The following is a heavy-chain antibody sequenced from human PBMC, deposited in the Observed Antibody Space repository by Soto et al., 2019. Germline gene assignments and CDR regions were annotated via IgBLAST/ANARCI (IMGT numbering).Heavy chain of an antibody. CDR3: SFFSYRSASYGSCLS. Sequence: SETLSLTCTVSGASISSSYWSWIRQPPGKGLEWIGYIYYTGSIAYNPSLESRLTISIDTSKNQFSLKLSSVTAADTAIYYCSFFSYRSASYGSCLSWGE. CDR2: IYYTGSI. J-gene: IGHJ5*02. CDR1: GASISSSY. V-gene: IGHV4-59*08. D-gene: IGHD6-19*01.